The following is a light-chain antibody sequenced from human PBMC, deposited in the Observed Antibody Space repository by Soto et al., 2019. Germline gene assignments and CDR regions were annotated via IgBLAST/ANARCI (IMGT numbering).Light chain of an antibody. CDR3: QKYNSAPRT. J-gene: IGKJ1*01. CDR2: DAS. CDR1: QTVRNNY. V-gene: IGKV3-20*01. Sequence: EFVLTQSPGTLSLSSGERATLSCRASQTVRNNYLAWYQQKPGQAPRLLIYDASSRATGIPDRFSGSGSGTDFTLTISSLQPEDVATYYCQKYNSAPRTFGQGTKVDIK.